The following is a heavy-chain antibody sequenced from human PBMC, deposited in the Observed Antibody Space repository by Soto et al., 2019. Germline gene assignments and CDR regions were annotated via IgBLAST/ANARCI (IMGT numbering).Heavy chain of an antibody. V-gene: IGHV3-23*01. Sequence: PGGSLRLSCAASGFTFSSYAMSWVRQAPGKGLEWVSAISGSGGSTYHADSVKGRFTISRDNSKNTLYLQMNSLRAEDTAVYYCAKDGEGFGETYYFDYWGQGTLVTVSS. CDR1: GFTFSSYA. CDR3: AKDGEGFGETYYFDY. D-gene: IGHD3-10*01. J-gene: IGHJ4*02. CDR2: ISGSGGST.